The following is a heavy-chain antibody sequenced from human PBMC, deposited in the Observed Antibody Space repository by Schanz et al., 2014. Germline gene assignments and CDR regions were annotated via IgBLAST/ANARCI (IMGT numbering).Heavy chain of an antibody. V-gene: IGHV3-33*06. D-gene: IGHD1-26*01. CDR3: VKDLQRELLRDDHYYGMDV. CDR1: GFRLSTYG. J-gene: IGHJ6*02. Sequence: QVQLVESGGGVVQPGRSLRLSCAASGFRLSTYGMHWVRQAPGKGLEWVAFIGHDGSDKFYADSVKGRFTTSRDNSKNTMYLQMNSLRAEDTAVYYCVKDLQRELLRDDHYYGMDVWGQGTTVTVSS. CDR2: IGHDGSDK.